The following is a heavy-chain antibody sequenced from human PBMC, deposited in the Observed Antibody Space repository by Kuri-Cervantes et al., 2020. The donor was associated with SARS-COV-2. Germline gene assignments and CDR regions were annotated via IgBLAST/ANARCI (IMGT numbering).Heavy chain of an antibody. J-gene: IGHJ5*02. D-gene: IGHD5-12*01. V-gene: IGHV4-30-2*01. CDR3: ARVGVATGGFWFDP. CDR1: GGSISSGGYY. Sequence: LRLSCTVSGGSISSGGYYWSWIRQPPGKGLEWIGYIYHSGSTYYNPSLKSRVIISVDRSKNQFSLKLSSVTAADTAVYYCARVGVATGGFWFDPWGQGTLVTVSS. CDR2: IYHSGST.